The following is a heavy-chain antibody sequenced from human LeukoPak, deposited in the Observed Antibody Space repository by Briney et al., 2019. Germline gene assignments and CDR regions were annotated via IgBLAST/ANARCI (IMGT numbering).Heavy chain of an antibody. Sequence: HPGGSLRLSCAASGFTFSSYGMHWVRQAPGKGLEWVAVIWYDGSNKYSADSVKGRFTISRDNSKNTLYLQMNSLRAEDTAVYYCARDPFTMVRGVILFFDYWGQGTLVTVSS. V-gene: IGHV3-33*01. D-gene: IGHD3-10*01. CDR1: GFTFSSYG. CDR3: ARDPFTMVRGVILFFDY. CDR2: IWYDGSNK. J-gene: IGHJ4*02.